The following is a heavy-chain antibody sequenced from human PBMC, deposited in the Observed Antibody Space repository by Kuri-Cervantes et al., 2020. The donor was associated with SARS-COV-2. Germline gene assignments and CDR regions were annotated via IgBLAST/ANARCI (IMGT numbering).Heavy chain of an antibody. V-gene: IGHV3-7*02. CDR3: ARCAFTDYSNYYYYYYYGMDV. CDR1: GFSFSGYW. CDR2: IKGDGSQK. J-gene: IGHJ6*02. D-gene: IGHD4-11*01. Sequence: GGSLRFSCAASGFSFSGYWMSWVRQAPGKGLEWVANIKGDGSQKYYVDSVKGRFTISGDNAKNSVYLQMNSLRAEDTAVYYCARCAFTDYSNYYYYYYYGMDVWGQGTTVTVSS.